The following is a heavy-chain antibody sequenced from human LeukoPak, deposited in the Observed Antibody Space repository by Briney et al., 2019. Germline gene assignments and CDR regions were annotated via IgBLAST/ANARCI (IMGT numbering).Heavy chain of an antibody. V-gene: IGHV3-23*05. CDR2: IGSDNKP. J-gene: IGHJ4*02. Sequence: GGSLRLSCEASGFTFSSYAMTWVRQAPGKGLEWVSSIGSDNKPHYSESVKGRFAISRDNSKNTLYLQMNSLRAEDTAVYYCARIRYSSSWYYFDYWGQGTLVTVSS. CDR3: ARIRYSSSWYYFDY. D-gene: IGHD6-13*01. CDR1: GFTFSSYA.